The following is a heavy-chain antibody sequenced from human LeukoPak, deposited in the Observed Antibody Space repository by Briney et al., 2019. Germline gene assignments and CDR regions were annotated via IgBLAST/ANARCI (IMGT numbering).Heavy chain of an antibody. J-gene: IGHJ4*02. CDR1: GGSFSGYY. CDR3: ARGRYYYYGSGSYYNPLDY. CDR2: INHSGST. Sequence: SSETLSLTCAVYGGSFSGYYWSWIRQPPGKGLEWIGEINHSGSTNYNPSLKSRVTISVDTSKNQFSLKLSSVTAADTAVYYCARGRYYYYGSGSYYNPLDYWGQGTLVTVSS. D-gene: IGHD3-10*01. V-gene: IGHV4-34*01.